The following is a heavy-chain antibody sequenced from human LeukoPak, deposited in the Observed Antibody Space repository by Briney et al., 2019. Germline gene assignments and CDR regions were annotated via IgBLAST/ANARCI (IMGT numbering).Heavy chain of an antibody. CDR2: INHSGSS. CDR3: AREGYCSGTSCYNFNY. Sequence: SETLSLTCAVYGGSFSDYYWSWIRQPPGKGLEWIGEINHSGSSNYNPSLKSRVTISLDTSNNQSSLNLSSVTAAETAVYYCAREGYCSGTSCYNFNYWGQGTLVTVSS. V-gene: IGHV4-34*01. CDR1: GGSFSDYY. D-gene: IGHD2-2*02. J-gene: IGHJ4*02.